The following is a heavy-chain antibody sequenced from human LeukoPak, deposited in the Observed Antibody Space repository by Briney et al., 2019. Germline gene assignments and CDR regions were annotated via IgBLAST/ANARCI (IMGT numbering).Heavy chain of an antibody. D-gene: IGHD2-2*03. CDR3: VSGYCSSTTCYRGAY. Sequence: GGSLRLSCAASGFTFGNYWMHWVRQAPGKGLLWVSRISDDGSSANYADSVQGRFTISRDNAKNTVYLQMHSLRAEDTAVYYCVSGYCSSTTCYRGAYWGQGTLVTISS. CDR1: GFTFGNYW. J-gene: IGHJ4*02. V-gene: IGHV3-74*01. CDR2: ISDDGSSA.